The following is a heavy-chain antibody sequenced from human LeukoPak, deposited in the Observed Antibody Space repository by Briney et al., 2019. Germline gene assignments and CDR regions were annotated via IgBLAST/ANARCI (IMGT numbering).Heavy chain of an antibody. CDR3: ARGPPRTYYDFWSGYLRCDY. J-gene: IGHJ4*02. D-gene: IGHD3-3*01. V-gene: IGHV3-21*01. Sequence: GGSLRLSCAASGFTFSSYSMNWVRQAPGKGLEWVSSISSSSYVYYADSVKGRFTISRDNAKNSLYLQMDSLRAEDTAVYYCARGPPRTYYDFWSGYLRCDYWGQGTLVTVSS. CDR1: GFTFSSYS. CDR2: ISSSSYV.